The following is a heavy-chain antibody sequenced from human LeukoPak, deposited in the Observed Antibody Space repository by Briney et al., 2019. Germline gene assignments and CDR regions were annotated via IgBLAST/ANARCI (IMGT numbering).Heavy chain of an antibody. D-gene: IGHD1-26*01. CDR2: IYSGGST. CDR3: AREHWEYYFDY. CDR1: GFTVSSNY. Sequence: GGSLRLSCAASGFTVSSNYMNWVRQAPGKGLEWVAVIYSGGSTYYADSVKGRFTISRHNSKNTLYLQMNSLRAEDTAVYYCAREHWEYYFDYWGQGTLVTVSS. V-gene: IGHV3-53*04. J-gene: IGHJ4*02.